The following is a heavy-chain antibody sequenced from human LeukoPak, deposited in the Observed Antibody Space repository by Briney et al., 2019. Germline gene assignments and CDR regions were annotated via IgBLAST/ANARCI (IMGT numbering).Heavy chain of an antibody. J-gene: IGHJ3*02. Sequence: ASVKASCKVSGYTLTELSMHWVRQAPGKGLEWMGGFDPEDGETIYAQKFQGRVTMTEDTSTDTAYMELSSLRSEDTAVYYCATAVTMIVNGVIAFDIWGQGTMVTVSS. CDR2: FDPEDGET. V-gene: IGHV1-24*01. D-gene: IGHD3-22*01. CDR1: GYTLTELS. CDR3: ATAVTMIVNGVIAFDI.